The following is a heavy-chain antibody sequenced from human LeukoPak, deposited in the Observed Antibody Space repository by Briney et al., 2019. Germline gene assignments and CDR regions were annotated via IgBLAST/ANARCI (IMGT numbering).Heavy chain of an antibody. CDR1: GASFSSYY. J-gene: IGHJ4*02. CDR2: ISHSGSA. CDR3: TRGGTHFDY. Sequence: SETLSLTCAVSGASFSSYYWSWIRQTPGKGLEWIGEISHSGSANYNPSLKSRVIVSRDTSKNQFSLKLSSVTAADTAVYYCTRGGTHFDYWGQGTLVTVSS. V-gene: IGHV4-34*01.